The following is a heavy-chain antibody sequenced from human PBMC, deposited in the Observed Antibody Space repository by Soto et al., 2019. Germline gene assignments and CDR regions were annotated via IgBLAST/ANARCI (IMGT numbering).Heavy chain of an antibody. J-gene: IGHJ6*02. CDR1: GGTISSASSS. CDR3: ARGVGGFGELLRDYYYYGMDV. Sequence: SETLSLTCAVSGGTISSASSSWTWIRQPPGKGLEWIGYIYHSGRTYYHPSLKSRVTISVDRSKNQFSLKLSSVTAADTAVYYCARGVGGFGELLRDYYYYGMDVWGQGTTVTAP. D-gene: IGHD3-10*01. V-gene: IGHV4-30-2*01. CDR2: IYHSGRT.